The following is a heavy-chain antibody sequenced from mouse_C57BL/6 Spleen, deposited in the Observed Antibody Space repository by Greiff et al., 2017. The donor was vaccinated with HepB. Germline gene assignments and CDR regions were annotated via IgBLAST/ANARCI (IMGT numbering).Heavy chain of an antibody. CDR3: ARSRDFHWYFDV. Sequence: VKLQESGAELVRPGPSVKVSCKASGYAFTNYLIEWVKQRPGQGLEWIGVINPGSGGTNYNEKFKGKATLTADKSSSTAYMQLSSLTSEDSAVYFCARSRDFHWYFDVWGTGTTVTVSS. D-gene: IGHD3-3*01. V-gene: IGHV1-54*01. J-gene: IGHJ1*03. CDR1: GYAFTNYL. CDR2: INPGSGGT.